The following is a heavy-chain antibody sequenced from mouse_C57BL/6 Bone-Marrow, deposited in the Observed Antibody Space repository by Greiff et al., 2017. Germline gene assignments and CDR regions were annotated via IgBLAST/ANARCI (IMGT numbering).Heavy chain of an antibody. D-gene: IGHD2-10*01. Sequence: QVQLQQPGAELVKPGASVKVSCKASGYTFTSYWMHWVKQRPGQGLEWIGRIHPSDSDTNYNQKFKGKATLTVDTSSSTAYMHLSSLTSEYSAVYYYAIFGLHYYPMDYSRQCTSFPVSS. CDR1: GYTFTSYW. CDR3: AIFGLHYYPMDY. V-gene: IGHV1-74*01. J-gene: IGHJ4*01. CDR2: IHPSDSDT.